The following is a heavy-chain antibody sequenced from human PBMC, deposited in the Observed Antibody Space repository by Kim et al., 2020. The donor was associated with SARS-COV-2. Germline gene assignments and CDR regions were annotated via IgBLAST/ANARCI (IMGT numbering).Heavy chain of an antibody. CDR2: INYIGTT. Sequence: SETLSLTCTVSGGSISTGDYYWSWVRQTPGKGLEWIGSINYIGTTYDNPFPKSRVTISVDTSKNQFSLTLIPVTAADTAVYFCARGDGIFYGMDVRGQG. J-gene: IGHJ6*02. CDR3: ARGDGIFYGMDV. D-gene: IGHD3-16*01. V-gene: IGHV4-30-4*01. CDR1: GGSISTGDYY.